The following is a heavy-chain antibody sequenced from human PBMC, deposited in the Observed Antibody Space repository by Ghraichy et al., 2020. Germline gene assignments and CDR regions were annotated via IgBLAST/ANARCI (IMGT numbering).Heavy chain of an antibody. V-gene: IGHV3-23*01. CDR1: GFIFGSYG. Sequence: GESLNISCAASGFIFGSYGMSWVRQSPGKGLEWVSSISGGAGSTYYADSVKGRFTISRDNSKNTLYMQMNGLRAEDTAVYYCAKGIYYDWFDPWGQGTLVTVSS. CDR2: ISGGAGST. CDR3: AKGIYYDWFDP. J-gene: IGHJ5*02. D-gene: IGHD1-26*01.